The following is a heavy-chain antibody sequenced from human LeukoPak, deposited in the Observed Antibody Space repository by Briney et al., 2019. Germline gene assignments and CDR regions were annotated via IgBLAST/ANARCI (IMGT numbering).Heavy chain of an antibody. CDR1: GFTFGSHA. CDR2: ISDSGGST. D-gene: IGHD6-19*01. J-gene: IGHJ4*02. CDR3: ARMSIAVAGGDYFDY. Sequence: PGGSLILSCAASGFTFGSHAMSWVRQAPGKGLEWVSRISDSGGSTIYADSVKGRFTISRDNAKNSLYLQMNSLRAEDTAVYYCARMSIAVAGGDYFDYWGQGTLVTVSS. V-gene: IGHV3-23*01.